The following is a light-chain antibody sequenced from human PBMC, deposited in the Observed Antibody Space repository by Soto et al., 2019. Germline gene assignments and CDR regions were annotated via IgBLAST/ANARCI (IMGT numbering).Light chain of an antibody. CDR2: SNN. CDR3: AACDDSLNGTV. J-gene: IGLJ2*01. CDR1: SSNIGSNT. V-gene: IGLV1-44*01. Sequence: QSVLTQPPSASGTPGQRVTISCSGSSSNIGSNTVNWYQQLPGTAPKLLIYSNNQRPSGVPDRFSGSKSGTSASLAISGLQSEDEADYYCAACDDSLNGTVFGGGTKLTVL.